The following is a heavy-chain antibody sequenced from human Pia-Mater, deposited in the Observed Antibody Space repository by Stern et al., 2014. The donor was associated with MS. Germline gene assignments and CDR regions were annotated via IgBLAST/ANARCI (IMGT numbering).Heavy chain of an antibody. CDR3: VRGVLSYGYGLDA. V-gene: IGHV1-8*01. D-gene: IGHD3-16*01. CDR1: GYTFINYD. Sequence: QMQLVQSGSQVRKPGASVKVSCQASGYTFINYDIFWVRQATGQGLEWMGWMNPNNANTGHAQKFQGRVTMTRNTSISTAYMELSGLRSDDTAVYYCVRGVLSYGYGLDAWGQGTAVIVSS. J-gene: IGHJ6*02. CDR2: MNPNNANT.